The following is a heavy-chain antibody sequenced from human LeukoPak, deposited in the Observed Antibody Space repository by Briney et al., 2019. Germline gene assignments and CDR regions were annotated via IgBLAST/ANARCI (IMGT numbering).Heavy chain of an antibody. CDR3: ARVRRYCSGGSCYRTYYYYGMDV. J-gene: IGHJ6*02. Sequence: PSETLSLTCAVSGGSISSGGYSWSWIRQPPGKGLEWIGYIYHSGSTYYNPSLKSRVTISVDRSKNQFSLKLSSVTAADTAVYYCARVRRYCSGGSCYRTYYYYGMDVWGQGTTVTVSS. V-gene: IGHV4-30-2*01. CDR2: IYHSGST. CDR1: GGSISSGGYS. D-gene: IGHD2-15*01.